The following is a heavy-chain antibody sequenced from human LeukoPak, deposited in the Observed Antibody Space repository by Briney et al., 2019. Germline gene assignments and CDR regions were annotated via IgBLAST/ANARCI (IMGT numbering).Heavy chain of an antibody. D-gene: IGHD3-10*01. J-gene: IGHJ3*02. Sequence: SQTVSLTCAISGDSVSSNSAAWNWIRQSPSRGLEWLGRTYYRSKWYNDYAVSVKSRITINPDTSKNQFSLKLSSVTAADTAVYYCARGRRLWFGEPNDAFDIWGQGTMVTVSS. CDR3: ARGRRLWFGEPNDAFDI. V-gene: IGHV6-1*01. CDR1: GDSVSSNSAA. CDR2: TYYRSKWYN.